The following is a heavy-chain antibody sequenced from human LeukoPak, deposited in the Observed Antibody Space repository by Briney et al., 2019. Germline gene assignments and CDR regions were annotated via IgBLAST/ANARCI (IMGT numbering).Heavy chain of an antibody. Sequence: TSETLSLTCAVYGGSFSGYYWSWIRQPPGKGLEWIGEINHSGSTNYNPSLKSRVTISVDTSKNQFSLKLSSVTAADTAVYYCARRDMVRGVIRYWDQGTLVTVSS. CDR2: INHSGST. CDR1: GGSFSGYY. J-gene: IGHJ4*02. CDR3: ARRDMVRGVIRY. D-gene: IGHD3-10*01. V-gene: IGHV4-34*01.